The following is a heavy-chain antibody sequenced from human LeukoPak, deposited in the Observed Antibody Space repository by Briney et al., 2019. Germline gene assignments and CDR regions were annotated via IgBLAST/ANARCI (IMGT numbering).Heavy chain of an antibody. CDR1: GRSISSSRYF. J-gene: IGHJ6*03. CDR3: ARPRRNYYYMDV. V-gene: IGHV4-39*01. D-gene: IGHD1-14*01. CDR2: IFYSGST. Sequence: SETLSLTCTVSGRSISSSRYFWRWIRHPPAQGLHWIGSIFYSGSTYYNPSLKSRVTISVDTSKNQFSLKLSSVTAADTAVYYCARPRRNYYYMDVWGKGTTVTVSS.